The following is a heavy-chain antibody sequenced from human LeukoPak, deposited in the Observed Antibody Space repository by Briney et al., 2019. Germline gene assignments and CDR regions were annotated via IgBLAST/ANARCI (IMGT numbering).Heavy chain of an antibody. Sequence: ASVKVSCKVSGYTLTELSMHWVRQAPGKGLEWMGGFDPEDGETIYAQKFQGRVTMTEGTSTDTAYMELSSLRSEDTAVYYCATGLQDGFGPTDYWGQGTLVTVSS. CDR1: GYTLTELS. CDR2: FDPEDGET. D-gene: IGHD3-10*01. CDR3: ATGLQDGFGPTDY. J-gene: IGHJ4*02. V-gene: IGHV1-24*01.